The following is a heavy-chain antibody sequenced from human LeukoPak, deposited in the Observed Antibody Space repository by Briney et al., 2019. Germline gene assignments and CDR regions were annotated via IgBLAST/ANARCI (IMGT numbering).Heavy chain of an antibody. CDR2: INHSGST. V-gene: IGHV4-34*01. Sequence: SETLSLTCAVYGGSFSGYYWSWIRQPPGKGLEWIGEINHSGSTNYNPSLKSRVTISVDTSKNQFSLKLSSVTAADTAVYYCARGSPVRFDYWGQGTLVTVSS. J-gene: IGHJ4*02. CDR3: ARGSPVRFDY. CDR1: GGSFSGYY.